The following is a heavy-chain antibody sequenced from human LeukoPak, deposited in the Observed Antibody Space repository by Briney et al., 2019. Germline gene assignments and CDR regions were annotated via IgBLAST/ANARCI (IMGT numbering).Heavy chain of an antibody. CDR1: SGSFGGYY. D-gene: IGHD5-18*01. CDR2: INHSGST. CDR3: ARTTEGGYTYGYFYYYYMDV. J-gene: IGHJ6*03. Sequence: SETLSLTCAVYSGSFGGYYWSWICQPPGKGLEWIGEINHSGSTNYNPSLKSRVTISVDTSKNQFSLKLSSVTAADTAVYYCARTTEGGYTYGYFYYYYMDVWGKGTTVTISS. V-gene: IGHV4-34*01.